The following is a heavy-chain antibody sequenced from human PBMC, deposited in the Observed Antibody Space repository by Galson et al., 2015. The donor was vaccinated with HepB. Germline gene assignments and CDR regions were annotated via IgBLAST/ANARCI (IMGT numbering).Heavy chain of an antibody. J-gene: IGHJ4*02. Sequence: SLRLSCAASGFTFSTYAMSWVRQAPGKGLEWVSIITGSGGDTYYADSVKGRFTISRDNSKSTLYMQMNSLRAEDTALYYCAKPDRCTSTSCYSPPDYWGQGTLVTVSS. CDR1: GFTFSTYA. V-gene: IGHV3-23*01. CDR3: AKPDRCTSTSCYSPPDY. CDR2: ITGSGGDT. D-gene: IGHD2-2*02.